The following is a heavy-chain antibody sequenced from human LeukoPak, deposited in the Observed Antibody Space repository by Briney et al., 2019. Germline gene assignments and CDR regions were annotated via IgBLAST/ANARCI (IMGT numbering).Heavy chain of an antibody. V-gene: IGHV3-23*01. CDR2: ISNSGGTT. CDR3: AKNLDGVATYFDC. Sequence: PGGSLRLSCAASGFTFSSYAMSWVRQAPGKGLEWVSGISNSGGTTYYADSVKGRFTISRDNSKNTLYLQMDSLRAEDTAVYHCAKNLDGVATYFDCWGQGTLVTVSS. CDR1: GFTFSSYA. J-gene: IGHJ4*02. D-gene: IGHD5-12*01.